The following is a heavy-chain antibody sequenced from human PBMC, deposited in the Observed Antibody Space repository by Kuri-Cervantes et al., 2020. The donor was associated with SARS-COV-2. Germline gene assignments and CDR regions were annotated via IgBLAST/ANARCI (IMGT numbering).Heavy chain of an antibody. D-gene: IGHD1-26*01. CDR3: ASVGDSGNSAPDW. CDR2: ISAYNGNT. V-gene: IGHV1-18*01. CDR1: GYTFTSYG. Sequence: ASVKVSCKASGYTFTSYGISWVRQAPGQGLEWMGWISAYNGNTNYAQKFQGRVTITADKSTSTAYMKLSSLRSEDTAVYYCASVGDSGNSAPDWWGQGTLVTVSS. J-gene: IGHJ4*02.